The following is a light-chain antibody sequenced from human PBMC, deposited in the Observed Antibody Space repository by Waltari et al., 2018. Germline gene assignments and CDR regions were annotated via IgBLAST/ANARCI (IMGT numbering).Light chain of an antibody. CDR2: GAS. CDR3: QQYNTYPWT. Sequence: DIQMTQSPSSLSASVGDRVTIPCRASQGISNYLAWFQQKPGKAPKSLIYGASSLEIGVPSKFSGSGSGRDFTLTISSLQPEDFATYYCQQYNTYPWTFGQGTKVEIK. V-gene: IGKV1-16*02. CDR1: QGISNY. J-gene: IGKJ1*01.